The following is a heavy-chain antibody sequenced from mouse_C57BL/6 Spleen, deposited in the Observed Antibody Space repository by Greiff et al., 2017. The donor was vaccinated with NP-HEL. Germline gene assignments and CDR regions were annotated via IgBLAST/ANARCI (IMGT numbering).Heavy chain of an antibody. J-gene: IGHJ3*01. CDR2: INPNNGGT. D-gene: IGHD2-5*01. Sequence: VQLQQSGPELVKPGASVKMSCKASGYTFTDYNMHWVKQSHGKSLEWIGYINPNNGGTSYNQKFKGKATLTVNKSSSTAYMELRSLTSEDSAVYYCASPAYYSNSAWFAYWGQGTLVTVSA. V-gene: IGHV1-22*01. CDR1: GYTFTDYN. CDR3: ASPAYYSNSAWFAY.